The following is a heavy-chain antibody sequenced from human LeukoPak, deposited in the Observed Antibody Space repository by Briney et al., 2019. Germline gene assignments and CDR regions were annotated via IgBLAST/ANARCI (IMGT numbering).Heavy chain of an antibody. CDR1: GVSISSGGYS. J-gene: IGHJ3*02. Sequence: SETLSLTCAVSGVSISSGGYSWSWIRQPPGKGLEWIGYIYHSGSTYYNPSLKNRVTISVDRSKNQFSLKLSSVTAADTAVYYCARSMIRYDFDIWGQGTMVTVSS. CDR2: IYHSGST. CDR3: ARSMIRYDFDI. D-gene: IGHD3-22*01. V-gene: IGHV4-30-2*01.